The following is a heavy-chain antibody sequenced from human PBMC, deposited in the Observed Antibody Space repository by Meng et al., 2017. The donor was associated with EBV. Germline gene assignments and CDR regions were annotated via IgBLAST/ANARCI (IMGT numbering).Heavy chain of an antibody. CDR2: FLPRLGAP. V-gene: IGHV1-69*01. CDR3: ASESGRGYTPDY. CDR1: GGPFRYYA. D-gene: IGHD3-10*01. J-gene: IGHJ4*02. Sequence: QVHLGQSAAGVKKPGSSVKVSCKTSGGPFRYYAISWVRQAPGQGLEWLGGFLPRLGAPNYAQKFHGRVKITADESTSTHYMDLSSLRSEDTAIYYCASESGRGYTPDYWGQGTLVTVSS.